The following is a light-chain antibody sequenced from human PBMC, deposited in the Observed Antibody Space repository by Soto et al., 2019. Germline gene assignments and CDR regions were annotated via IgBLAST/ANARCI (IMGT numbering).Light chain of an antibody. CDR1: QSISSW. V-gene: IGKV1-5*01. J-gene: IGKJ5*01. Sequence: DIQMTQSPSTLSASVGDRVTITCRASQSISSWLAWYQQKPGKAHKLLIYDAYSLESGVPSRFSGSGSGTEFTLTIRSLQPEDFATYFCLQHNSYPITFGQGTRLEIK. CDR3: LQHNSYPIT. CDR2: DAY.